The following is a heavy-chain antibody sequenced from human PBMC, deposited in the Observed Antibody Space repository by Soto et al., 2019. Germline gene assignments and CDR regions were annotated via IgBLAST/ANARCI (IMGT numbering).Heavy chain of an antibody. CDR2: IYWDDDK. V-gene: IGHV2-5*02. CDR1: GFSLSTSGVG. D-gene: IGHD3-9*01. Sequence: GSGPTLVDPTQTLTLTCTFSGFSLSTSGVGVGWIRQPPGKALEWLALIYWDDDKRYSPSLKSRLTITKDTSKNQVVLTMTNMDPVDTATYYCAHRPKLRYFDWLLIEPEPHYNWFDPWGQGTLVTVSS. J-gene: IGHJ5*02. CDR3: AHRPKLRYFDWLLIEPEPHYNWFDP.